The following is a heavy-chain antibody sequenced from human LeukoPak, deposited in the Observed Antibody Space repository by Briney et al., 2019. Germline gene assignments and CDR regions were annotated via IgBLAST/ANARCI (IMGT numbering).Heavy chain of an antibody. V-gene: IGHV3-7*01. CDR2: IMQTGIQK. CDR3: AREGDSLHSSSWYRL. CDR1: GVTLRRDW. J-gene: IGHJ4*02. Sequence: PGGSLRLSCAVSGVTLRRDWAGCDRPAPGEWRGWEAHIMQTGIQKSRVDSVKGRFTIPRDNANNLMYLQMNSLRAEDTAVYYCAREGDSLHSSSWYRLWGQGNLVTVSS. D-gene: IGHD6-13*01.